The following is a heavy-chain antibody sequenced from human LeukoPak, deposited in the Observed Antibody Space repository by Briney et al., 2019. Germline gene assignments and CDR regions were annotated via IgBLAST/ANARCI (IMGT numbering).Heavy chain of an antibody. CDR1: GFTFSSYS. CDR3: ARDLSIAALYYGMDV. D-gene: IGHD6-6*01. V-gene: IGHV3-21*01. Sequence: AGSLRLSCAASGFTFSSYSMNWVRQAPGKGLEWISSISSSSSYIYYADSVKGRFTISRDNAKNSLYLQMNSLRAEDTAVYYCARDLSIAALYYGMDVWGQGTTVTVSS. CDR2: ISSSSSYI. J-gene: IGHJ6*02.